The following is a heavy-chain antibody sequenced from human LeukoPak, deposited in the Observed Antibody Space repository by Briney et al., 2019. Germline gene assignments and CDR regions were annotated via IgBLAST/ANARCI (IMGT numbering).Heavy chain of an antibody. CDR2: ISYDGSNK. Sequence: GGSLRLSCAASGFTFSSYDMHWVRQAPGKGLEWVAVISYDGSNKYYADSVKGRFTISRDNSKNTLYLQMNSLRAEDTAVYYCAGERSYDSSGLLDYWGQGTLVTVSS. V-gene: IGHV3-30*03. CDR1: GFTFSSYD. D-gene: IGHD3-22*01. CDR3: AGERSYDSSGLLDY. J-gene: IGHJ4*02.